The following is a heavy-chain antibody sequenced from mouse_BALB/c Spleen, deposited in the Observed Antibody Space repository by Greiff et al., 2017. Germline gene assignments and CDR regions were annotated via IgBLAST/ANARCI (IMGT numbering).Heavy chain of an antibody. CDR1: GYTFTSYW. CDR2: IAPGSGST. CDR3: ARNGTVRYWYFDV. D-gene: IGHD1-1*01. V-gene: IGHV1S41*01. Sequence: DLVKPGASVKLSCKASGYTFTSYWINWIKQRPGQGLEWIGRIAPGSGSTYYNEMFKGKATLTVDTSSSTAYIQLSSLSSEDSAVYFCARNGTVRYWYFDVWGAGTTVTVSA. J-gene: IGHJ1*01.